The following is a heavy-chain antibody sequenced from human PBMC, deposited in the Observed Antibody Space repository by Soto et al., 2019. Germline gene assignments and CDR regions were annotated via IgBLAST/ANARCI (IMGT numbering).Heavy chain of an antibody. D-gene: IGHD3-3*01. J-gene: IGHJ4*02. CDR2: VYWDDDK. Sequence: QITLNESGPTQVKPRLTLTLPCTFSGFSLTTSGVGVGWIRQSPGKAPEWLALVYWDDDKRYSPSLKSRLTINKDTSKNQVVLTMADLDPADTATYYCAHRVLRTVFGLVTTTAIYFDFWGQGTPVAVSS. CDR3: AHRVLRTVFGLVTTTAIYFDF. V-gene: IGHV2-5*02. CDR1: GFSLTTSGVG.